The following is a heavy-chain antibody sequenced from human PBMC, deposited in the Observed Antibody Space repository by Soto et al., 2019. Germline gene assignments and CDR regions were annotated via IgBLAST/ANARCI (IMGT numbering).Heavy chain of an antibody. CDR1: GYSFTNYW. Sequence: GESLKISCKASGYSFTNYWIGWVRQMPGEGLEWMGIIFPGDSDTRYSPTFQGQVILSADRSISTAYLQWSSLKASDTAVYYCARHLPYATGGHYFDNWGQGTLVTVSS. V-gene: IGHV5-51*01. J-gene: IGHJ4*02. CDR3: ARHLPYATGGHYFDN. D-gene: IGHD2-8*02. CDR2: IFPGDSDT.